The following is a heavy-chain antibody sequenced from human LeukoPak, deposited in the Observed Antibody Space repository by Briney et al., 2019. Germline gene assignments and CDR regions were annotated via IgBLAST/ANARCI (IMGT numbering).Heavy chain of an antibody. Sequence: SETLSLTCTVSGGSISSGGYYWSWIRQHPGKGLEWIGYIYYSGSTYYNPSLKSRVTLSVDTSKNQFSLKLSSMTAADTAVYYCARGKVVAATWVDYWGQGTLVTVSS. CDR1: GGSISSGGYY. J-gene: IGHJ4*02. CDR3: ARGKVVAATWVDY. V-gene: IGHV4-31*03. D-gene: IGHD2-15*01. CDR2: IYYSGST.